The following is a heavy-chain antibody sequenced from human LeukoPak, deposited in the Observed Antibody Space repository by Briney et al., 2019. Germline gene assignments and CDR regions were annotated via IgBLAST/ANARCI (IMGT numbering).Heavy chain of an antibody. CDR2: IDARSGIT. D-gene: IGHD3-3*01. CDR3: ARTYDFGRGPPGDAFDN. Sequence: GGSLRLSCAASGFTVSVNYMSWVRQAPGKGPEWVSYIDARSGITYYADSVQGRFTISRDDARESVFLQMDGLRVDDTAVYYCARTYDFGRGPPGDAFDNWGPGTWVIVSA. J-gene: IGHJ3*02. CDR1: GFTVSVNY. V-gene: IGHV3-11*06.